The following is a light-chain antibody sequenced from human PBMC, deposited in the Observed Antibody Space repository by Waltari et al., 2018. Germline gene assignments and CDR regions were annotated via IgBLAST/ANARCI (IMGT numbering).Light chain of an antibody. CDR1: QSISNW. Sequence: DIQMTQSPSTLSASVGDRFTITCRASQSISNWLAWYQQKPGKAPKLLIDKASTLESGVPSRFSGSGSATEFTLTISSLQPDDFATYYCQQYNSYSLLTFGGVTKVEIK. CDR2: KAS. J-gene: IGKJ4*01. V-gene: IGKV1-5*03. CDR3: QQYNSYSLLT.